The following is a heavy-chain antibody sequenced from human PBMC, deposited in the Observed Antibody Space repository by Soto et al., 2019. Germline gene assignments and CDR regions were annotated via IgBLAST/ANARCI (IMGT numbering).Heavy chain of an antibody. CDR3: ARGDTYQLLYFDL. D-gene: IGHD2-2*01. V-gene: IGHV4-59*01. Sequence: QVQLQESGPGLVKPSETLSLTCTVSGGSISSYYWSWIRQPPGKGLEWIGYIYYSGSTNYNPSLKSRVTISVDTSKNQFSLKLSSVTAADTAVYYCARGDTYQLLYFDLCGRGTLVTVSS. J-gene: IGHJ2*01. CDR1: GGSISSYY. CDR2: IYYSGST.